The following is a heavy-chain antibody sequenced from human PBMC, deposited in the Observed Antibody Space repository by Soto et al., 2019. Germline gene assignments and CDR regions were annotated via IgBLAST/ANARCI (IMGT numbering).Heavy chain of an antibody. V-gene: IGHV3-7*03. CDR1: GFTFSRYW. D-gene: IGHD1-26*01. CDR3: ARRHSGSFYDY. CDR2: IKQDGNEK. Sequence: EVQLVESGGGLVQPGGSLRLSCAASGFTFSRYWMSWVRQAPGKGLEWVANIKQDGNEKYYVDSVKGRFTISRDNAKNSMYLQMNSMRAEDTAVYYCARRHSGSFYDYWGQGTLVTVSS. J-gene: IGHJ4*02.